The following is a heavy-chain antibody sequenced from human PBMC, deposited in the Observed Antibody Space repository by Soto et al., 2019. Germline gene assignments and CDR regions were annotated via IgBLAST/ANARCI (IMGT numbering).Heavy chain of an antibody. J-gene: IGHJ4*02. V-gene: IGHV4-59*06. D-gene: IGHD6-13*01. CDR1: GASIYTYY. CDR2: IYYSGSN. CDR3: ARARRYSSSWYYFDS. Sequence: SETLSLTCNVSGASIYTYYWNWIRQHPGKGLEWIGYIYYSGSNSYDPSLKSRLTISVDTSKNQFSLKLTSVTAADTAVYYCARARRYSSSWYYFDSWGQGTLVTVSS.